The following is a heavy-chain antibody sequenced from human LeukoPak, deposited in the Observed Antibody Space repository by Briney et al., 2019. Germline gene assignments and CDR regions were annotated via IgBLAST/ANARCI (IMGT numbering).Heavy chain of an antibody. D-gene: IGHD2-8*01. V-gene: IGHV4-31*03. Sequence: PTQTLSLTCSVSGGSVSSGGSYWSWIRQHPGKGLEWIGYIYYSGYTFSSPSLKSRVFISLDTSKNLFSLKFNSVTAADTAVYYCSRENGALSPFGHWGQGTLVTVSS. CDR2: IYYSGYT. CDR3: SRENGALSPFGH. CDR1: GGSVSSGGSY. J-gene: IGHJ4*02.